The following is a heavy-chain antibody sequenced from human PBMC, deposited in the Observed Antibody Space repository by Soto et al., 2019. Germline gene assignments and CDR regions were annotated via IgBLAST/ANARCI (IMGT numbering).Heavy chain of an antibody. J-gene: IGHJ4*02. Sequence: PSETLSLTCTVSGGSISSYYWSWIRQPAGKGLEWIGRIYTSGSTNYNPSLKSRVTMSVDTSKNQFSLKMSSVTAADTAVYYCAGGGITIFGVVPPGLGYWGQGTLVTVSS. D-gene: IGHD3-3*01. V-gene: IGHV4-4*07. CDR2: IYTSGST. CDR3: AGGGITIFGVVPPGLGY. CDR1: GGSISSYY.